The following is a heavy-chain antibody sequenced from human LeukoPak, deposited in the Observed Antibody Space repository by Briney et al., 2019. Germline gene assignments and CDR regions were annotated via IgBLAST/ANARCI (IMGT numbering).Heavy chain of an antibody. J-gene: IGHJ4*02. CDR1: GFTFSDYY. CDR2: ISPTSSTT. D-gene: IGHD3-10*01. Sequence: GGSLRLSCAASGFTFSDYYMTWIRQAPGKGLEWVSYISPTSSTTYYADSVKGRFTIARDNAKNSLYLQMNSLRAEDTAVYYCARTYGSGNNGDYWGQGILVTVSP. CDR3: ARTYGSGNNGDY. V-gene: IGHV3-11*01.